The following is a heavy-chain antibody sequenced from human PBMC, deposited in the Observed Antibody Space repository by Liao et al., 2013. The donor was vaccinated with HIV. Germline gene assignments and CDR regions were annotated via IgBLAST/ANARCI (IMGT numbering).Heavy chain of an antibody. CDR3: ARMREIAAGGLDAFDI. CDR2: IFNSANT. J-gene: IGHJ3*02. V-gene: IGHV4-59*10. D-gene: IGHD6-13*01. CDR1: GDTYSGYY. Sequence: QVRLQQWGAGLLKPSETLSLTCAVYGDTYSGYYWHWIRQAPGKGLEWIGHIFNSANTFYDPSLKSRVTISVDRSKNQFSLRLTSVTAADTAVYYCARMREIAAGGLDAFDIWGQGTMVTVSS.